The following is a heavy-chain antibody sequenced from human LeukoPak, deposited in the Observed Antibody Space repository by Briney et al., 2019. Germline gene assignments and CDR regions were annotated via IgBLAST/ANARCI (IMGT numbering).Heavy chain of an antibody. CDR1: GFTFSSFA. Sequence: PGGSLRLSCAASGFTFSSFAMTWVRQAPGKGLEWVSGISGSGGNTYYAESVKGRFTISRDNAKNSLFLQMNSLRDEDTAVYYCARDQQWPVPHYFDYWGQGTLVPVSS. CDR3: ARDQQWPVPHYFDY. V-gene: IGHV3-23*01. D-gene: IGHD2-2*01. J-gene: IGHJ4*02. CDR2: ISGSGGNT.